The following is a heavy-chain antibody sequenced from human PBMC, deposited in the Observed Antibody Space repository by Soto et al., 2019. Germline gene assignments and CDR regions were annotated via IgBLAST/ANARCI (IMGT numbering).Heavy chain of an antibody. CDR3: ARDLSIAALVYYGMDV. V-gene: IGHV1-2*04. D-gene: IGHD6-6*01. CDR1: GYTFTGYY. Sequence: VKVSCKASGYTFTGYYMHWVRQAPGQGLEWMGWINPNSGGTNYAQKFQGWVTMTRDTSISTAYMELSRLRSDDTAVYYCARDLSIAALVYYGMDVWGQGTTVTVSS. CDR2: INPNSGGT. J-gene: IGHJ6*02.